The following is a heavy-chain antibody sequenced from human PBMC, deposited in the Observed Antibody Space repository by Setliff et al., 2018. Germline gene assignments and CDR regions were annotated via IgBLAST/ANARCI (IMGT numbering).Heavy chain of an antibody. CDR1: GYTFSNYG. V-gene: IGHV1-18*01. CDR2: VTVYNGNT. D-gene: IGHD2-2*01. Sequence: GASVKVSCKASGYTFSNYGVTWVRQAPGQGLEWMGWVTVYNGNTKYAQNLQGRLTLTTDISTSTAYMEFKSLRSDDTAIYYCSRLVRFCTKISCQRLLGDDYWGQGALVTV. CDR3: SRLVRFCTKISCQRLLGDDY. J-gene: IGHJ4*02.